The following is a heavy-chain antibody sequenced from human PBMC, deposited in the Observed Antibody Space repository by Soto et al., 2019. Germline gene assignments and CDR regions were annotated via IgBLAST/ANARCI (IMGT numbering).Heavy chain of an antibody. D-gene: IGHD6-13*01. CDR2: INHSGST. CDR3: ARDRAAANYYYYGMDV. V-gene: IGHV4-34*01. J-gene: IGHJ6*02. CDR1: GGSFSGYY. Sequence: PSETLSLTCAVYGGSFSGYYWSWIRQPPGKGLEWIGEINHSGSTNYNPSLKSRVTISVDTSKNQFSLKLSSVTAAGTAVYYCARDRAAANYYYYGMDVWGQGTTVTVSS.